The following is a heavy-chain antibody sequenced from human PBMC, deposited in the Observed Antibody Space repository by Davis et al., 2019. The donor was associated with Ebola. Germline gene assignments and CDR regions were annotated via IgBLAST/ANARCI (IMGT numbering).Heavy chain of an antibody. CDR3: AKDQRYTASDSFY. CDR2: ISSSSSYI. CDR1: GFTFSSYS. D-gene: IGHD5-12*01. Sequence: GESLKISCAASGFTFSSYSMNWVRQAPGKGLEWVSSISSSSSYIYYADSVKGRFTVSRDNSKNTLYLQMNSLRAEDTALYYCAKDQRYTASDSFYWGQGTLVTVSS. V-gene: IGHV3-21*04. J-gene: IGHJ4*02.